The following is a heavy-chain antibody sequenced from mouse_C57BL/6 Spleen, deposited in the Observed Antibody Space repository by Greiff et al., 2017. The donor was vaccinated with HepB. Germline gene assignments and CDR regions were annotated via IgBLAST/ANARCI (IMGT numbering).Heavy chain of an antibody. Sequence: VQLQQSGTVLARPGASVKMSCKTSGYTFTSYWMHWVKQRPGQGLEWIGAIYPGNSDTSYNQKFKGKAKLTAVTSASTAYMELSSLTNEDSAVYYCTRFDYDFDWFAYWGQGTLVTVSA. CDR2: IYPGNSDT. J-gene: IGHJ3*01. CDR3: TRFDYDFDWFAY. D-gene: IGHD2-4*01. CDR1: GYTFTSYW. V-gene: IGHV1-5*01.